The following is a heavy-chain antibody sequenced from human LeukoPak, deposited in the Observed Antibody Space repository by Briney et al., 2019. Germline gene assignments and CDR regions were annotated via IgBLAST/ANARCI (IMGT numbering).Heavy chain of an antibody. CDR1: GYTFTSYD. CDR2: MNPNSGNT. Sequence: ASVKVSCKASGYTFTSYDINWVRQATGQGLEWMGWMNPNSGNTGYAQKFQGRVTMTRNTSISTAYMVLSSLRSEDTAAYYCARGIWFGELLGVDWGQGTLVTVSS. J-gene: IGHJ4*02. V-gene: IGHV1-8*01. CDR3: ARGIWFGELLGVD. D-gene: IGHD3-10*01.